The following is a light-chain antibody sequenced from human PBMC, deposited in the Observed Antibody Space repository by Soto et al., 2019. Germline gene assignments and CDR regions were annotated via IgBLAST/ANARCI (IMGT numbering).Light chain of an antibody. J-gene: IGLJ1*01. CDR3: SSYTGSSTFV. Sequence: ALTQPASVSGSPGQSITISCTGTSSDVGGYDYVSWYQQLPGKAPKLLIYDVNNRPSGVSHRFSGSKSGNTASLTISGLQAEDEADYYCSSYTGSSTFVFGTGTRSPS. V-gene: IGLV2-14*01. CDR2: DVN. CDR1: SSDVGGYDY.